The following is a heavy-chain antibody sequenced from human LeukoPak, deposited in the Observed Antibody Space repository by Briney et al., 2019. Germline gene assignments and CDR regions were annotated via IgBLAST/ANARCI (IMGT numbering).Heavy chain of an antibody. CDR1: GGSISSSSYY. Sequence: SETLSLTCTVSGGSISSSSYYWGWIRQPPGKGLEWIGSIYYSGSTYYNPSLKSRVTISVDTSKNQFSLKLSSVTAADTAVYSCARGYSSSWYSEIDYWGQGTLVTVSS. CDR2: IYYSGST. D-gene: IGHD6-13*01. V-gene: IGHV4-39*01. CDR3: ARGYSSSWYSEIDY. J-gene: IGHJ4*02.